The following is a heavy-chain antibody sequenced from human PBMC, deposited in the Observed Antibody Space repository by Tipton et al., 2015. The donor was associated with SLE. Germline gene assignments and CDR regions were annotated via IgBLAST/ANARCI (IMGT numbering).Heavy chain of an antibody. CDR2: IYAGGTT. V-gene: IGHV4-4*07. CDR1: GGSIGTHY. D-gene: IGHD2-21*02. CDR3: ARGLHAFGGGDCPFDL. J-gene: IGHJ5*02. Sequence: TLSLTCTVSGGSIGTHYWSWIRQSAVKGLEYIGRIYAGGTTNYHPPLKSRVTMSVDTSKHQFSLTLRSVTAADTAIYYCARGLHAFGGGDCPFDLWGQGTLVTVSS.